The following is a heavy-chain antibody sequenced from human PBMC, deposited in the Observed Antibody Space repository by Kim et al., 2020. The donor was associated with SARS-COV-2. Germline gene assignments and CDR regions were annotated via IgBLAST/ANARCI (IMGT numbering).Heavy chain of an antibody. CDR3: ASGYGNNWDAFDI. V-gene: IGHV1-3*01. D-gene: IGHD6-13*01. Sequence: SQKFQGRVTITRDTSASTAYMGLSSLRSEDTAVYYCASGYGNNWDAFDIWGQGTMVTVSS. J-gene: IGHJ3*02.